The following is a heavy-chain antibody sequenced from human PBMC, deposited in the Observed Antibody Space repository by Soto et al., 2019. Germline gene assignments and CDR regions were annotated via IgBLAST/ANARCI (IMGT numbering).Heavy chain of an antibody. CDR1: GGSISSYY. CDR3: ARRYCSSSSCYLDY. V-gene: IGHV4-59*08. CDR2: IYHSGST. J-gene: IGHJ4*02. D-gene: IGHD2-15*01. Sequence: QVQLQESGPGLVKPSETLSLTCTVSGGSISSYYWSWIRQPPGKGLEWIGYIYHSGSTNYNPSLQRRVPSAVDTSKTQCALKLSSVAAADTAVYYCARRYCSSSSCYLDYWGQGTLVTVSS.